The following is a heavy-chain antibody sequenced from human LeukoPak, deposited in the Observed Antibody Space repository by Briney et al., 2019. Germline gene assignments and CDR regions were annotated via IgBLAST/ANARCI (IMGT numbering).Heavy chain of an antibody. CDR1: GFTFSNAW. D-gene: IGHD7-27*01. CDR2: IKRKTDAGTT. CDR3: TTGNWGPY. V-gene: IGHV3-15*07. J-gene: IGHJ4*02. Sequence: GGSLRLSCAASGFTFSNAWMNWVRQAPGKGLEWVGRIKRKTDAGTTDYATPVKGRFTISRDDSKNTLYLQMNSLKTEDTAVYYCTTGNWGPYWGQGTLVTVSS.